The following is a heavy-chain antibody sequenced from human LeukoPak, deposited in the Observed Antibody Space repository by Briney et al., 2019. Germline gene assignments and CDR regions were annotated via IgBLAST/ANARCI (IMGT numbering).Heavy chain of an antibody. Sequence: SETLSLTCAVYGGSFSGYFWSWIRRPPGKGQDWIGEINHNGNTNYNPSLKSRATISVYTSKSQFSLKLSSVTAADTAVYYCARRYDDLGSPLNDWGRGTLVTVSS. V-gene: IGHV4-34*01. CDR1: GGSFSGYF. D-gene: IGHD3/OR15-3a*01. CDR2: INHNGNT. CDR3: ARRYDDLGSPLND. J-gene: IGHJ4*02.